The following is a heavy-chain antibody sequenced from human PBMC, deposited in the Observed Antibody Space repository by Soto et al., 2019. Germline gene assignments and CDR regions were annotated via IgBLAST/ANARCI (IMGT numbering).Heavy chain of an antibody. D-gene: IGHD2-2*01. J-gene: IGHJ6*03. CDR3: ARGCSSTSCYAPVDYMDV. CDR1: GFTVSSNY. CDR2: IYSGGST. Sequence: GGSLRLSCAASGFTVSSNYMSWVRQAPGKGLEWVSVIYSGGSTYYADSAKGRFTISRDNSKNTLYLQMNSLRAEDTAVYYCARGCSSTSCYAPVDYMDVWGKGTTVTVSS. V-gene: IGHV3-66*01.